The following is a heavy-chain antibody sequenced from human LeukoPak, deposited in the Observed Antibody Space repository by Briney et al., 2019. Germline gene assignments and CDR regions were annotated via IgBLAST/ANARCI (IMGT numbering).Heavy chain of an antibody. CDR2: ISSSSNYI. J-gene: IGHJ6*02. CDR1: GFTFSSYS. CDR3: ARPYSYGYDHYGMDV. V-gene: IGHV3-21*01. D-gene: IGHD5-18*01. Sequence: GGSLRLSCAASGFTFSSYSMKWVRQAPGKGLEWVSSISSSSNYIYYADSVKGRFTISRDNAKNSLYLQMNSLRAEDTAVYYCARPYSYGYDHYGMDVWGQGTTVTVSS.